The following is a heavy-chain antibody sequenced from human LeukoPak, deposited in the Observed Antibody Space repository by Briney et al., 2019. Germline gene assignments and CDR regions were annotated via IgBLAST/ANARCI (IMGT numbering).Heavy chain of an antibody. V-gene: IGHV4-59*01. D-gene: IGHD2-15*01. J-gene: IGHJ4*02. CDR2: IYYSGST. CDR1: GGSIGPYY. CDR3: ARDVNCSGNSCYDS. Sequence: PSETLSLTCTVSGGSIGPYYWNWIRQPPGKGLEWIGYIYYSGSTNYNSSLKSRVTISLDMSKNQFSLKLSSVTAADTAIYYCARDVNCSGNSCYDSWGQGTLVTVSS.